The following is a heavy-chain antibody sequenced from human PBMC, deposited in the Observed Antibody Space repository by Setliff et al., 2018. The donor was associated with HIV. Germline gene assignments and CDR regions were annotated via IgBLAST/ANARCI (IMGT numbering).Heavy chain of an antibody. CDR3: ARVGYHGSGRYSFDY. CDR1: GGSINSGSYY. CDR2: IYASGST. D-gene: IGHD3-10*01. J-gene: IGHJ4*02. Sequence: ASETLSLTCTVSGGSINSGSYYWNWIRQPAGKGLEWIGHIYASGSTKYNPSLKSRVTISADTSKNQFSLNLSSVTAAETAVYYCARVGYHGSGRYSFDYWGQGTLVTVSS. V-gene: IGHV4-61*09.